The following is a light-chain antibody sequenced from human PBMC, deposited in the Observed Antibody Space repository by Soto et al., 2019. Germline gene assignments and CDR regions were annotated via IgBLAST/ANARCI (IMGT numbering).Light chain of an antibody. CDR1: KSISNW. CDR2: GAY. V-gene: IGKV1-5*01. CDR3: QQYYTYPWT. Sequence: DIQMTQSPSTLSASVGDRVTITCRASKSISNWLAWYQQKPGKAPNLLIYGAYSLESGVPLRFSVSGSGTEFTLPLSSLQPDDSATYYCQQYYTYPWTFGQGTKVESK. J-gene: IGKJ1*01.